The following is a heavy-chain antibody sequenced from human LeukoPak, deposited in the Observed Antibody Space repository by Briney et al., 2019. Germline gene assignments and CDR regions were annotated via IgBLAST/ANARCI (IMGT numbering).Heavy chain of an antibody. CDR2: IYYSGST. J-gene: IGHJ4*02. V-gene: IGHV4-59*01. CDR3: AGDILTGYYFDY. D-gene: IGHD3-9*01. Sequence: SETLSLTCTVSGGSISSYYWSWIRQPPGKGLEWIGYIYYSGSTSYNPSLKSRVTISVDTSKNQFSLRLSSVTAADTAVYYCAGDILTGYYFDYWGQGTLVTVSS. CDR1: GGSISSYY.